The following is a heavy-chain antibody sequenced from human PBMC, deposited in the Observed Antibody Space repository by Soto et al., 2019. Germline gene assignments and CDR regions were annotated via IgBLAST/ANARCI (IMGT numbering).Heavy chain of an antibody. D-gene: IGHD3-9*01. CDR2: MNSDGSST. V-gene: IGHV3-74*01. Sequence: PWGSLRLSCAASGFTFSIYWMHWVRQAPGKGLVWVSRMNSDGSSTSYADSVKGRFTISRDNAKNTLYLQMNSLRAEDTAVYYCARSDHYYDILTGYFPLGLGDMDVWGQGTTVTVSS. CDR3: ARSDHYYDILTGYFPLGLGDMDV. CDR1: GFTFSIYW. J-gene: IGHJ6*02.